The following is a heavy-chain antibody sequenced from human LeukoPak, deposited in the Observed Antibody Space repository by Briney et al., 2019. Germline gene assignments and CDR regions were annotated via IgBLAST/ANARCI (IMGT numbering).Heavy chain of an antibody. Sequence: PSETLSLTCTVSGGSISSDNYQWIWIRQPPGKGLEWIGYINYSGSTYYNPSLKSRVTISVDTSKNHFSLNLISVTDADKAVYYCTRNIVVVPAATNWFDPWGQGTLVTVSS. CDR1: GGSISSDNYQ. CDR2: INYSGST. J-gene: IGHJ5*02. CDR3: TRNIVVVPAATNWFDP. V-gene: IGHV4-30-4*01. D-gene: IGHD2-2*01.